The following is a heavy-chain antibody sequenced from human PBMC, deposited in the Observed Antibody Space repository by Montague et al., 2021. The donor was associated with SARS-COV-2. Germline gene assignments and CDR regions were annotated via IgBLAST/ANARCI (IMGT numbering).Heavy chain of an antibody. V-gene: IGHV4-59*01. Sequence: SETLSLTCIVSGSSIRSYYWSWIRQPPGKGLEWIRYIYDSGSTNXNPSLKSRVTISVDTSKNQFSLKLSSVTAADTAVYYCARENTVTTFGGPYYIDSWGQGTLVTVSA. CDR2: IYDSGST. D-gene: IGHD4-17*01. J-gene: IGHJ4*02. CDR1: GSSIRSYY. CDR3: ARENTVTTFGGPYYIDS.